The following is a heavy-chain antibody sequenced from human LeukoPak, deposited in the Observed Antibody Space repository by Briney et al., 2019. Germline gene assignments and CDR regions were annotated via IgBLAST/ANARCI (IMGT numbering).Heavy chain of an antibody. J-gene: IGHJ4*02. CDR1: GFTFSSYE. V-gene: IGHV3-48*03. D-gene: IGHD3-22*01. CDR3: ARETKWLSHYYPLDY. CDR2: ISSSGSTI. Sequence: GGSLRLSCAASGFTFSSYEMNWVRQAPGKGLEWVSYISSSGSTIYYADSVKGRFTISRDNAKNSLYLQMNSLRAEDTAVHYCARETKWLSHYYPLDYWGQGTLVTVSS.